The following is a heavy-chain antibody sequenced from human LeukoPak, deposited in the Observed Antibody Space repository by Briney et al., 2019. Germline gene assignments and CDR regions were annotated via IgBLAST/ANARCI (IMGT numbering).Heavy chain of an antibody. CDR1: GFTFSSYS. J-gene: IGHJ6*04. Sequence: GGSLRLSCAASGFTFSSYSMNWVRQAPGKGLEWVSSISSSSSYIYYADSVKGRFTISRDNAKNSLYLQMNSLGAEDTAVYYCARDEDGYCSSTSCYFLRYYYGMDVWGKGTTVTVSS. D-gene: IGHD2-2*01. CDR3: ARDEDGYCSSTSCYFLRYYYGMDV. V-gene: IGHV3-21*01. CDR2: ISSSSSYI.